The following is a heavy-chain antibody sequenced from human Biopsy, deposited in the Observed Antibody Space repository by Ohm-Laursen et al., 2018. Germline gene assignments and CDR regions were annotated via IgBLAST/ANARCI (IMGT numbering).Heavy chain of an antibody. Sequence: SLRLSCTASGFTFSTYWMTWVRQAPGKGLVWVANIKQDGNEKYYVDSVMGRFTISRDNGKNSLYLQMNSLRAEDTAVYYCARARGSGRLRYHFDYWGQGTLVTVSS. CDR1: GFTFSTYW. J-gene: IGHJ4*02. CDR3: ARARGSGRLRYHFDY. CDR2: IKQDGNEK. D-gene: IGHD1-26*01. V-gene: IGHV3-7*01.